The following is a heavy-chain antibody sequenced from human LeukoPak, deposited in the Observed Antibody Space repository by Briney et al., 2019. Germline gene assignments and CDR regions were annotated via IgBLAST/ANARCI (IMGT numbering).Heavy chain of an antibody. D-gene: IGHD5-18*01. CDR2: IYHSGST. CDR1: GVSISSGGYS. CDR3: ARARGYSYLYFDL. V-gene: IGHV4-30-2*01. J-gene: IGHJ2*01. Sequence: SETLSLTCAVSGVSISSGGYSWSWIRQPPGKGLEWIGYIYHSGSTYYNPSLRSRVTISVDRSKNQFSLNLSSVTAADTAVYYCARARGYSYLYFDLWGRGTLVTVSS.